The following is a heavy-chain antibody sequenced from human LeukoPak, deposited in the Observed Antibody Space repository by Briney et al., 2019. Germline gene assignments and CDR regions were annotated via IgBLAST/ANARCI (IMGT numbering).Heavy chain of an antibody. CDR3: ARDGADYDFWSGYVSRGGLPYYYYYMDV. D-gene: IGHD3-3*01. V-gene: IGHV4-39*07. J-gene: IGHJ6*03. CDR2: IYYSGST. Sequence: SETLSLTCTVSGGSISSSSYYWGWIRQPPGKGLEWIGSIYYSGSTYYNPSLKSRVTISVDTTKNQFSLKLSSVTAADTAVYYCARDGADYDFWSGYVSRGGLPYYYYYMDVWGKGTTVTVSS. CDR1: GGSISSSSYY.